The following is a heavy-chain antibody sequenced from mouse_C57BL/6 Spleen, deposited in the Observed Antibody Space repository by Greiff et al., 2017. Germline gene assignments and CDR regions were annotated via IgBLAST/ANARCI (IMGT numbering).Heavy chain of an antibody. D-gene: IGHD1-1*01. J-gene: IGHJ2*01. CDR3: ARGGITTVVAHYFDY. CDR2: ILPGSGST. Sequence: QVQLQQSGAELMKPGASVKLSCKATGYTFTGYWIEWVKQRPGHGLEWIGEILPGSGSTNYNEKFKGKATFTADTSSNTAYMQLSSLTTEDSAIXYCARGGITTVVAHYFDYWGQGTTLTVSS. CDR1: GYTFTGYW. V-gene: IGHV1-9*01.